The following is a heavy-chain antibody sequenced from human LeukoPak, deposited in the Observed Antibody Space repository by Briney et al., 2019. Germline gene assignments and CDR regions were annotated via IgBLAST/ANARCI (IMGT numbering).Heavy chain of an antibody. D-gene: IGHD6-25*01. CDR1: GYAITSHS. Sequence: ASVKVSCKASGYAITSHSMHWLRQAPGQGLEWVGTVHPNGDSTTYAQSFQGRVTMTRDTSTSTVYMDLSSLRSEDMAVYYCAREAIAAGKNFDYWGQGTQVTVS. V-gene: IGHV1-46*01. J-gene: IGHJ4*02. CDR2: VHPNGDST. CDR3: AREAIAAGKNFDY.